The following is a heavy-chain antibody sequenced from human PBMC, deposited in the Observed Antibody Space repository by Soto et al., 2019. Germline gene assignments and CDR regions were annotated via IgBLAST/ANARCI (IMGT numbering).Heavy chain of an antibody. Sequence: QVQLLESGGGLVKPGGSLRLSCAASGFTFSDFYMSWIRQAPGKGLEWISHISSSGTTTYYTDSVKGRFTISRDNAKNSMYLQMNTLRDEDTAVYYCARIWGGGGYALIYWGQGTLVTVSA. J-gene: IGHJ4*02. V-gene: IGHV3-11*01. CDR1: GFTFSDFY. CDR3: ARIWGGGGYALIY. D-gene: IGHD2-8*01. CDR2: ISSSGTTT.